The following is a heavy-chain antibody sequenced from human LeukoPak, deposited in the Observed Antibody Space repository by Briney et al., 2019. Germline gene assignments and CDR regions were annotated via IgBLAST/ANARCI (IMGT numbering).Heavy chain of an antibody. J-gene: IGHJ5*02. D-gene: IGHD6-13*01. CDR1: GGSISSYY. CDR2: INHSGST. CDR3: AKTYSSSWDNWFDP. V-gene: IGHV4-34*01. Sequence: SETLSLTCTVSGGSISSYYWSWIRQPPGKGLEWIGEINHSGSTNYNPSLKSRVTISVDTSKNQFSLKLSSVTAADTAVYYCAKTYSSSWDNWFDPWGQGTLVTVSS.